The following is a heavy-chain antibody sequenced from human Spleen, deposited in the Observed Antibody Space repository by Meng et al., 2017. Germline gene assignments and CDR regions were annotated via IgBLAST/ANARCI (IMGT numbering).Heavy chain of an antibody. CDR2: LGAHDGDT. J-gene: IGHJ4*02. V-gene: IGHV1-18*01. D-gene: IGHD3-10*01. CDR3: ARGTPGRSYSDY. Sequence: VQVVQAGAEVKRPGASLKVSCKASHYTFTGYGVSWFRQAPGQGLEWMAWLGAHDGDTSHAPKFQGRVTVTADRPTATAYMELRSLRSDDTAVYYCARGTPGRSYSDYWGQGTLVTVSS. CDR1: HYTFTGYG.